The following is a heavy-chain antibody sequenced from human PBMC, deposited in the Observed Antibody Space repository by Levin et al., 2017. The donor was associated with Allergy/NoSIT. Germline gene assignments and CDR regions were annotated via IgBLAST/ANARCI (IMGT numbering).Heavy chain of an antibody. V-gene: IGHV3-23*01. D-gene: IGHD6-19*01. Sequence: GESLKISCAASGFTFSLYAVSWVRQAPGKGLEWVSGICGSGDSTYYADSVKGRFTISRDNSKNRLYLRMKSLKVEDTAVYYCEKDQVGVPGNEHAFDPWGQGTLVTVSS. CDR1: GFTFSLYA. J-gene: IGHJ5*02. CDR3: EKDQVGVPGNEHAFDP. CDR2: ICGSGDST.